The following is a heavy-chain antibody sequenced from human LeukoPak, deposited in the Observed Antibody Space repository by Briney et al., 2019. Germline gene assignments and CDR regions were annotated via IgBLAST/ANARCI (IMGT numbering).Heavy chain of an antibody. CDR2: INHSGST. CDR3: ARELVDTAMVHYSYYYMDV. Sequence: PSETLSLTCAVYGGSFSGYYWSWIRQPPGKGLEWIGEINHSGSTNYNPSLKSRVTISVDTSKNQFSLKLSSVTAADTAVYYCARELVDTAMVHYSYYYMDVWGKGTTVTVSS. J-gene: IGHJ6*03. V-gene: IGHV4-34*01. CDR1: GGSFSGYY. D-gene: IGHD5-18*01.